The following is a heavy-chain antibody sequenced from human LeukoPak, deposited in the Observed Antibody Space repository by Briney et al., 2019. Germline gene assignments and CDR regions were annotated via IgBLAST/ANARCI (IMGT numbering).Heavy chain of an antibody. J-gene: IGHJ5*02. CDR3: ARDLSSRMGPAATPNTFDP. V-gene: IGHV1-2*02. CDR1: GYTFTVCY. D-gene: IGHD2-15*01. CDR2: INLNSGGT. Sequence: GPSVKLSCNASGYTFTVCYMQWVRQAPGQGLEWMGVINLNSGGTNYAQKIQGRVTMTRDTSICTAYMELSRLRSDDTAVYYCARDLSSRMGPAATPNTFDPWGQGTLVTVSS.